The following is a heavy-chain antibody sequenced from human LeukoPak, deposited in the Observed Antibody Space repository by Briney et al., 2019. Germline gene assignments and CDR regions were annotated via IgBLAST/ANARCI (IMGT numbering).Heavy chain of an antibody. D-gene: IGHD5-24*01. CDR3: ARDRDGYTRGYYYYMDV. CDR2: IYTSGST. J-gene: IGHJ6*03. V-gene: IGHV4-61*02. Sequence: SETLSLTCTVSGGSISSGSYYWSWIRQPAGKGLEWIGRIYTSGSTNYNPSLKSRVTISVDTSKNQFSLKLSSVTAADTAVYYCARDRDGYTRGYYYYMDVWGKGTTVTISS. CDR1: GGSISSGSYY.